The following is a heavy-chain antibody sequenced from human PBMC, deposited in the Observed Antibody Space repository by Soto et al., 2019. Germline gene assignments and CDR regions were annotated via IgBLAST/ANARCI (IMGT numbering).Heavy chain of an antibody. V-gene: IGHV3-23*01. CDR3: AKKYYFGSGSYVFYFDY. J-gene: IGHJ4*02. CDR2: MSGTAGNT. Sequence: EVQLLESGGGSVQPGGSLRLSGAASGFTFSNYAMTWVRQAPGKGLEWVSTMSGTAGNTYYADSVKGRFTISRDNSKNKLYLQMNSLRAEDTAVYYCAKKYYFGSGSYVFYFDYWGQGTLVTVSS. D-gene: IGHD3-10*01. CDR1: GFTFSNYA.